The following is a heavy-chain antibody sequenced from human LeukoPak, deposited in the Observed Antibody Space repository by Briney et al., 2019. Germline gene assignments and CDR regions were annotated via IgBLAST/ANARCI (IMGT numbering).Heavy chain of an antibody. CDR1: GFTFSDHY. D-gene: IGHD6-6*01. V-gene: IGHV3-11*06. CDR3: ARGGAARPDY. J-gene: IGHJ4*02. Sequence: GGSLRLSCAASGFTFSDHYMDWVRQAPGKGLEWVSYISSGRPNINYADSVRGRFTISRDNAKSSLYLQMNNLRVEDTAVYYCARGGAARPDYWGQGTLVTVSS. CDR2: ISSGRPNI.